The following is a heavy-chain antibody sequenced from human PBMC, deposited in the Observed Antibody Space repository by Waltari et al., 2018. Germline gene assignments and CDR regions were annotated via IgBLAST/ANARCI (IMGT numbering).Heavy chain of an antibody. Sequence: EVQLVESGGGLVQPGGSLRLSCAASGFTFSSYWMHWVRQAPGKGLVWVPRIKSDGSSTSYADSVKGRFTISRDNAKNTLYLQMNSLRAEDTAVYYCARVASSWYRYNWFDPWGQGTLVTVSS. CDR3: ARVASSWYRYNWFDP. V-gene: IGHV3-74*01. CDR2: IKSDGSST. CDR1: GFTFSSYW. J-gene: IGHJ5*02. D-gene: IGHD6-13*01.